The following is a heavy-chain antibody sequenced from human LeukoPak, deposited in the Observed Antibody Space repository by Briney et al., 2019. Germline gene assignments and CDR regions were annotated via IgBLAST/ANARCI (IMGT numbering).Heavy chain of an antibody. CDR1: GGSISSSSYY. CDR3: ARQKFRYDFWGGYADY. J-gene: IGHJ4*02. V-gene: IGHV4-39*01. CDR2: IYYSGST. D-gene: IGHD3-3*01. Sequence: PSETLSLTCTVSGGSISSSSYYWGWIRQPPGKGLEWIGSIYYSGSTYYNPSLKSRVTISVDTSKNQFSLKLSSVTAADTAVYYCARQKFRYDFWGGYADYWGQGTLVTVSS.